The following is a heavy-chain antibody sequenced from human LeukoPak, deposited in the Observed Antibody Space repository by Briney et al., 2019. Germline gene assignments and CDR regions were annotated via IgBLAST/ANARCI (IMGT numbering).Heavy chain of an antibody. J-gene: IGHJ4*02. CDR1: GITLSNYG. CDR2: ISDSGGST. D-gene: IGHD3-22*01. V-gene: IGHV3-23*01. CDR3: AKRGVVIRVILVGFHKEAYYFDS. Sequence: GGSLRLSCAVSGITLSNYGMSWVRQALGKGLEWVAGISDSGGSTNYADSVKGRFTISRDNPKNTLYLQMNSLRAEDTAVYFCAKRGVVIRVILVGFHKEAYYFDSWGRGALVTVSS.